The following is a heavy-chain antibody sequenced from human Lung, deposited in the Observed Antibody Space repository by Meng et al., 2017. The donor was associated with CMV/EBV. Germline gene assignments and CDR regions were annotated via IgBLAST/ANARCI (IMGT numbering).Heavy chain of an antibody. Sequence: VQLQGSGPGLVKRSEPLSLTCTGSGGSISSYYWSWIRQPPGKGLEWIGYIYYSGSTNYNPSLKSRVTISVDTSKNQFSLKLSSVTAADTAVYYCAREEGIGGFDPWGQGTLVTVSS. D-gene: IGHD3-10*01. J-gene: IGHJ5*02. CDR2: IYYSGST. CDR1: GGSISSYY. CDR3: AREEGIGGFDP. V-gene: IGHV4-59*01.